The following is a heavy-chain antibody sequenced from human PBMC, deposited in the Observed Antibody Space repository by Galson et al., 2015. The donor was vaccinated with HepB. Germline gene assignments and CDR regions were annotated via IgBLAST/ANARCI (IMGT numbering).Heavy chain of an antibody. CDR1: GFTFSSYA. D-gene: IGHD2-21*01. CDR3: AKGCGGDCYWGLD. Sequence: SLRLSCADSGFTFSSYAMNWVRQAPGKGLEWVSSTNDRGSSTVYADSVKGRFTIPRDNSKNTLYLQMDSLRVEDTAVYYCAKGCGGDCYWGLDWGQGTLVTVSS. V-gene: IGHV3-23*01. CDR2: TNDRGSST. J-gene: IGHJ4*02.